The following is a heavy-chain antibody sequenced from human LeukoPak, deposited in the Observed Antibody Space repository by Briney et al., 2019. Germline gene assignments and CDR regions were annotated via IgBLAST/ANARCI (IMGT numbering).Heavy chain of an antibody. Sequence: GGSLRLSCAASGFTFSNYAMSWVRQAPGRGLEWVSAIAPAGDTYYPGSVKGRFTISRENAKNSLYLQMNTLRAGDTAVYYCARESKGSGVDGLDVWGQGTTVTVSS. CDR1: GFTFSNYA. J-gene: IGHJ6*02. V-gene: IGHV3-13*01. CDR3: ARESKGSGVDGLDV. D-gene: IGHD3-10*01. CDR2: IAPAGDT.